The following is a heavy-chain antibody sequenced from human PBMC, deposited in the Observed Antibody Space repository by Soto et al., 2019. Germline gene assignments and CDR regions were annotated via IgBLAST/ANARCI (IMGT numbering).Heavy chain of an antibody. V-gene: IGHV1-69*13. D-gene: IGHD3-3*01. Sequence: AALQVSCKASGGTFSSYAISWVRQAPGQGLEWMGGIIPIFGTANYAQKFQGRVTITADESTSTAYMELSSLRSEDTAVYYCARALGFGVGITPAQYYSGMDVWGQGTTVTVSS. CDR3: ARALGFGVGITPAQYYSGMDV. CDR2: IIPIFGTA. CDR1: GGTFSSYA. J-gene: IGHJ6*02.